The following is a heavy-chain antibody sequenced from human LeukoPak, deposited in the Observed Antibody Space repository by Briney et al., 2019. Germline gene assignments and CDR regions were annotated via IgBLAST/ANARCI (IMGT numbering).Heavy chain of an antibody. Sequence: LPGSSSGFPFIDYYMSGTGQAPGKGLEGVSYISSSGSTIYYADSVKGRFTISRDNAKTSLYLQMNSLRAEDTAVYYCARRAWVVVAADDAFDIWGQGTMVTVSS. CDR3: ARRAWVVVAADDAFDI. D-gene: IGHD2-15*01. V-gene: IGHV3-11*01. CDR2: ISSSGSTI. J-gene: IGHJ3*02. CDR1: GFPFIDYY.